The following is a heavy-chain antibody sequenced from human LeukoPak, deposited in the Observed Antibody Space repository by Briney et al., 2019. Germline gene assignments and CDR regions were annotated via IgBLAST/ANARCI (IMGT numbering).Heavy chain of an antibody. J-gene: IGHJ4*02. V-gene: IGHV4-39*07. D-gene: IGHD2-15*01. CDR3: ARRYCRGGSCPTYYFDY. CDR2: IYYSVST. Sequence: SETLSLTCTVSGGSISSSSYYWGWIRQPPGKGLEWIGSIYYSVSTYYNPSLKSRVTISVDTSKNQFSLKLSSVTAADTAVYYCARRYCRGGSCPTYYFDYWGQGTLVTVSS. CDR1: GGSISSSSYY.